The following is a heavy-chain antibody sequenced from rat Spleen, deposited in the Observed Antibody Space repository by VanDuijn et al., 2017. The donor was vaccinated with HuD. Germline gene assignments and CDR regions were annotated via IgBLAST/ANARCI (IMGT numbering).Heavy chain of an antibody. CDR3: ARGLLAMDA. CDR1: GFSLTSYH. V-gene: IGHV2-43*01. Sequence: QVQLKESGPGLVQPSQTLSLACTVSGFSLTSYHVHWVRQPSGKGLEWMGVIWAGGSTEYKSALKSRLSISRDTSKSQVFLKMNSLQTEDTAMYFCARGLLAMDAWGQGASVTVSS. D-gene: IGHD1-2*01. J-gene: IGHJ4*01. CDR2: IWAGGST.